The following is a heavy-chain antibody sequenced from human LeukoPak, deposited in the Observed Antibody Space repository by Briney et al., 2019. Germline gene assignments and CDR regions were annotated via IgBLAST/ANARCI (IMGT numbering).Heavy chain of an antibody. CDR2: ISYDGSNK. CDR1: GFTFSDYA. Sequence: GGSLRLSCAASGFTFSDYAMAWVRQAPGKGLEWVAVISYDGSNKYYADSVKGRFTISRDNSKNMLYLQMNSLRAEDTAVYYCAKAGPPDAFDIWGQGTMVTVSS. V-gene: IGHV3-30-3*01. CDR3: AKAGPPDAFDI. J-gene: IGHJ3*02.